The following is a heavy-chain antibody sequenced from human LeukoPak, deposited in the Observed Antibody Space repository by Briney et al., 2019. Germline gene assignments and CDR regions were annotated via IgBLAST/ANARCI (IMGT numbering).Heavy chain of an antibody. CDR3: ARGPRYSFY. V-gene: IGHV3-53*01. D-gene: IGHD6-13*01. Sequence: GGSLRLSCAASGFNVSHNFMTWVRQAPGKGLEWISVIYIDGTTYYADSVKGRFTISRDQANNTLYLQMNTLRDEDTAVYYCARGPRYSFYWGQGTLVSVSS. CDR1: GFNVSHNF. J-gene: IGHJ4*02. CDR2: IYIDGTT.